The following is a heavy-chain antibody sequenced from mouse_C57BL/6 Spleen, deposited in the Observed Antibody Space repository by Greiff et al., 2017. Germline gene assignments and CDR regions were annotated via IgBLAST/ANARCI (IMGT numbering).Heavy chain of an antibody. D-gene: IGHD1-1*01. CDR1: GFTFSSYA. Sequence: EVQLVESGGGLVKPGGSLKLSCAASGFTFSSYAMSWVRQTPEKRLEWVATISGGGSYTYCPDNVKGRFTISRDDAKNNLYLQMSHLKSEDTAMYYCAREKGYGSTLDYWGQGTTLTVSS. J-gene: IGHJ2*01. CDR3: AREKGYGSTLDY. V-gene: IGHV5-4*01. CDR2: ISGGGSYT.